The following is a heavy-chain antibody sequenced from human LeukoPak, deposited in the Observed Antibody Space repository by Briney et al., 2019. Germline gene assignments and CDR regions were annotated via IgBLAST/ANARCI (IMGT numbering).Heavy chain of an antibody. J-gene: IGHJ4*02. CDR1: GYTFTGYY. V-gene: IGHV1-2*02. Sequence: ASVKVSCKASGYTFTGYYMHWVRQAPGQGLEWMGWINPNSGGTNYAQKFQGRVTMTRDTSISTAYMELSRLRSDDTALYYCARVGATGTTSPFDYWGQGTLVTVPS. CDR2: INPNSGGT. CDR3: ARVGATGTTSPFDY. D-gene: IGHD1-1*01.